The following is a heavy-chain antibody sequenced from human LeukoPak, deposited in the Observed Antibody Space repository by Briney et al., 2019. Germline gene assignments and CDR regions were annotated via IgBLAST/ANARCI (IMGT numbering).Heavy chain of an antibody. Sequence: GGSLRLSCAASGFTFSSYAMNWVRQAPGKGLEWVSSISSSSSYIYYADSVKGRFTISRDNAKNSLYLQMNSLRAKDTAVYYCARVDDYVWGSSPYWGQGTLVTVSS. CDR1: GFTFSSYA. CDR3: ARVDDYVWGSSPY. V-gene: IGHV3-21*01. D-gene: IGHD3-16*01. J-gene: IGHJ4*02. CDR2: ISSSSSYI.